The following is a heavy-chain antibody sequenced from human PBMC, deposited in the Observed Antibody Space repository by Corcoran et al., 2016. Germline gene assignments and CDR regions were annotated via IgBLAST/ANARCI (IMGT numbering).Heavy chain of an antibody. V-gene: IGHV5-51*01. Sequence: EVQLVQSGAEVKKPGESLKISCKGSGYSFTSYWIGWVRQMPGKGLEWMGIIYPGDSDTRYSPSFQGQVTISAEKSISTAYLQWSSLKASDTAMYYCARPTSCSTTTCYFDYWGQGTLVTVSS. J-gene: IGHJ4*02. CDR1: GYSFTSYW. CDR3: ARPTSCSTTTCYFDY. CDR2: IYPGDSDT. D-gene: IGHD2-2*01.